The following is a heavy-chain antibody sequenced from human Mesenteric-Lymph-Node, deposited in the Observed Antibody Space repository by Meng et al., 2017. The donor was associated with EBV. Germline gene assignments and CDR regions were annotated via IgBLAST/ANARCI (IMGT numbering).Heavy chain of an antibody. CDR3: AGRGFYTLFDY. D-gene: IGHD3-3*01. CDR1: GGFISRSGFY. Sequence: RQLQESGPGMVNPSEPLSLTCIVSGGFISRSGFYWGWIRQPPGKGLEWIGRVSYSGTTSYNPSLRSRVTISADTSKNQFSLRLTSLTAADTAIYYCAGRGFYTLFDYWGQGTLVTVSS. V-gene: IGHV4-39*07. CDR2: VSYSGTT. J-gene: IGHJ4*02.